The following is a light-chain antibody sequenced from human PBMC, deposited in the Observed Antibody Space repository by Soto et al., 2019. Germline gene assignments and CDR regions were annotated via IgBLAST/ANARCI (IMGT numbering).Light chain of an antibody. CDR1: SSDVGTYNY. V-gene: IGLV2-14*01. Sequence: QSVLTQPASVSGSPGQSIPISCTGTSSDVGTYNYVSWYQQHPGKAPKLMIYDVSNRPSGVSNRFSGSKSGNTASLTISGLQAEDEADYYCSSHTGSTVVFGGGTKLTVL. CDR2: DVS. CDR3: SSHTGSTVV. J-gene: IGLJ2*01.